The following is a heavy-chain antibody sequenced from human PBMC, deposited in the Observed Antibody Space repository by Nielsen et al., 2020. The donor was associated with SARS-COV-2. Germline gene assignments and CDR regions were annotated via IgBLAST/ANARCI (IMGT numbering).Heavy chain of an antibody. CDR2: ISSSSSYI. V-gene: IGHV3-21*01. CDR1: GFTFSSYS. J-gene: IGHJ6*03. Sequence: GGSLRLSCAASGFTFSSYSMNWVRQAPGKGLEWVSSISSSSSYIYYADSVKGRFTISRDNAKNSLYLQMNSLRAEDTAVYYCARAPGLYGSGSPYYMDVWGKGTTVTVSS. CDR3: ARAPGLYGSGSPYYMDV. D-gene: IGHD3-10*01.